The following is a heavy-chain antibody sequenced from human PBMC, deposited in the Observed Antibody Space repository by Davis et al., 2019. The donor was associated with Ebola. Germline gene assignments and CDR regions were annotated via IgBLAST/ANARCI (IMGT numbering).Heavy chain of an antibody. J-gene: IGHJ4*02. CDR2: IIPILDIA. CDR3: ARDVEMATKLFDY. CDR1: GGTFSSYA. Sequence: SVKVSCKASGGTFSSYAISWVRQAPGQGLEWMGRIIPILDIANYAQKFQGRVTITADKSTSTAYMELSSLRSEDTAVYYCARDVEMATKLFDYWGQGTLVTVSS. D-gene: IGHD5-24*01. V-gene: IGHV1-69*04.